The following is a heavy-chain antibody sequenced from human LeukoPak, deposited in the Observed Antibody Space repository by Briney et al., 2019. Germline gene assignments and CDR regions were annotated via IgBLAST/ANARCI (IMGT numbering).Heavy chain of an antibody. J-gene: IGHJ4*02. CDR3: ARYRTPYCGGDCYSDFDY. Sequence: ASVKVSRKTSGYTFSNYDITWVRQAPGQGLEWMGGIIPIFGTANYAQKFQGRVTITADESTSTAYMELSSLRSEDTAVYYCARYRTPYCGGDCYSDFDYWGQGTLVTVSS. CDR1: GYTFSNYD. D-gene: IGHD2-21*02. V-gene: IGHV1-69*13. CDR2: IIPIFGTA.